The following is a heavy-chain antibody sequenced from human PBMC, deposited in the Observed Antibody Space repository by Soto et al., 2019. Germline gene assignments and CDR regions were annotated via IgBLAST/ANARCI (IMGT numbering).Heavy chain of an antibody. V-gene: IGHV3-30-3*01. CDR1: GFTFSSYA. CDR3: ARVRRWPAGGWFDP. Sequence: SLRLSCAASGFTFSSYAMHWVRQAPGKGLEWVAVISYDGSNKYYADSVKGRFTISRDNSKNTLYLQMNSLRAEDTAVYYCARVRRWPAGGWFDPWGQGTLVTVSS. D-gene: IGHD4-17*01. J-gene: IGHJ5*02. CDR2: ISYDGSNK.